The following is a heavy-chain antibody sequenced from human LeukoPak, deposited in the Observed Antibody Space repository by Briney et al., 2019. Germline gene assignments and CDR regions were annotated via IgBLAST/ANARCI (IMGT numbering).Heavy chain of an antibody. CDR2: INSDGSNT. CDR3: ARDAAMAVLDY. J-gene: IGHJ4*02. V-gene: IGHV3-74*01. D-gene: IGHD2-2*01. CDR1: GFTLSSYW. Sequence: GGSLRLSCAASGFTLSSYWMHWVRQAPGKGLVWVSCINSDGSNTRYADSVKGRFTISRDNAKNTLYLQMNSLRAEDTAVYYCARDAAMAVLDYWGQGTLVTVSS.